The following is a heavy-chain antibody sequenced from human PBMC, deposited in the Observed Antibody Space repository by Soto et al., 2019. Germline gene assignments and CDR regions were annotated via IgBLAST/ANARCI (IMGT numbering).Heavy chain of an antibody. CDR2: IYYSGST. J-gene: IGHJ6*03. D-gene: IGHD6-13*01. V-gene: IGHV4-39*01. CDR1: GGSISSSSYY. Sequence: PSETLSLTCTVSGGSISSSSYYWGWIRQPPGKGLEWIGSIYYSGSTYYNPSLKSRVTISVDTSKNQFSLKLSSVTAADTAVYYCARHSNSEQHRPSVYYYYYYYMDVWGKGTTVTVSS. CDR3: ARHSNSEQHRPSVYYYYYYYMDV.